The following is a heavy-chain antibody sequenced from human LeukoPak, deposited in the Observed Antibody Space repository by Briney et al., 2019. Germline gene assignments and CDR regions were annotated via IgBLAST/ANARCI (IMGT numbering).Heavy chain of an antibody. J-gene: IGHJ1*01. D-gene: IGHD3-22*01. CDR2: ISGGGATT. Sequence: GGSLRLSCAASGFTFSSYAMSWVRQAPGKGLEWVSDISGGGATTFYADSVKGRFTISRDNSKNTLYLQLSSLRAEDTAVYYCAKKYYYDSSGYYFQHWGQGTLVTVSS. V-gene: IGHV3-23*01. CDR3: AKKYYYDSSGYYFQH. CDR1: GFTFSSYA.